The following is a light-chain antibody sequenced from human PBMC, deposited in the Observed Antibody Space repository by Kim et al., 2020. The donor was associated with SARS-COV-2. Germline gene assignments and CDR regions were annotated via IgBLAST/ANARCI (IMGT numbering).Light chain of an antibody. J-gene: IGKJ5*01. Sequence: DIQMTQSPSSLSASVGDRVTITCRASQDIRNDLGWYQQNPGRAPKRLIYGASSLQCGVPSRFSGSGSGTEFTLTISSVQPEDVATYFCLKYSTDPCTFGQGTRLDIK. CDR2: GAS. CDR1: QDIRND. CDR3: LKYSTDPCT. V-gene: IGKV1-17*01.